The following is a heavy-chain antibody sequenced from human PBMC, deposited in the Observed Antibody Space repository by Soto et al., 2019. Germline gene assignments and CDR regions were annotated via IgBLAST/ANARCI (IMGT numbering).Heavy chain of an antibody. J-gene: IGHJ4*02. Sequence: PGGSLRLSCAASGFTFSSYAMSWVRQAPGKGLEWVSAISGSGGSTYYADSVKGRFTISRDNSKNTLYLQMNSLRAEDTAVYYCAKQGGLLWFGELLAFSDYWGQGTLVTVSS. CDR3: AKQGGLLWFGELLAFSDY. D-gene: IGHD3-10*01. CDR1: GFTFSSYA. CDR2: ISGSGGST. V-gene: IGHV3-23*01.